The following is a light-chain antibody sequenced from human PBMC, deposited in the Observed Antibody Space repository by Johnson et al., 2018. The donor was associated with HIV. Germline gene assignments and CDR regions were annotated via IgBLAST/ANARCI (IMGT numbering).Light chain of an antibody. CDR2: ENN. CDR3: GTWDSSLNAYV. V-gene: IGLV1-51*02. CDR1: SSDMGYYA. Sequence: QSVLTQPPSVSAAPGQNVTISFSGRSSDMGYYAISWYQQLPGTVPKLLMYENNERPSGIPDRFSGSRSGTSATLGITGLQTGDEADYYCGTWDSSLNAYVFGAATKVAVL. J-gene: IGLJ1*01.